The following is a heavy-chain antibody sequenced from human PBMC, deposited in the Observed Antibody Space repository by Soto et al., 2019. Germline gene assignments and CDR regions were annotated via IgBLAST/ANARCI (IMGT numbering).Heavy chain of an antibody. D-gene: IGHD3-10*01. CDR2: VSNDGTPT. V-gene: IGHV3-64D*06. J-gene: IGHJ4*02. CDR1: GYMFSGYA. CDR3: VRGYFFDN. Sequence: EVQLVESGGGLVQPGESLRLSCSGSGYMFSGYAMHWVRQAPGKGLAYVSGVSNDGTPTYYADSVKGRFTISRDNSKNSLFLQLGSLTTEDTALYYCVRGYFFDNWGQGTLVTVSS.